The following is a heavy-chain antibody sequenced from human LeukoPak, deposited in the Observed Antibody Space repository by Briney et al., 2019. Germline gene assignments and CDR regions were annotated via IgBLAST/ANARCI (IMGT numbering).Heavy chain of an antibody. Sequence: ESGGSLRLSCAASGFIFSDYYMSWIRQAPGKGLEWVSYISSSGSSIYYADSVKGRFTISRDNAKNSLYLQMNSLRVEDTAAYYCARVATSDYAFDYWGQGTLVTVSS. CDR2: ISSSGSSI. CDR1: GFIFSDYY. D-gene: IGHD4-17*01. CDR3: ARVATSDYAFDY. V-gene: IGHV3-11*04. J-gene: IGHJ4*02.